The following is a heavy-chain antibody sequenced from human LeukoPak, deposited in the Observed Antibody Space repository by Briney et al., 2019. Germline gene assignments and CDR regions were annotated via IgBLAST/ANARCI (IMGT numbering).Heavy chain of an antibody. Sequence: PGGSLRLSCAASGFTVSSNYMNWVRQAPGKGLEWVSVIYSGGSTYYADSVKGRFTISRDNSKNTLYLQMNSLRAEDTAVYYCARNARFLHYYGMDVWGQGTTVTVSS. J-gene: IGHJ6*02. D-gene: IGHD3-3*01. CDR1: GFTVSSNY. CDR3: ARNARFLHYYGMDV. CDR2: IYSGGST. V-gene: IGHV3-66*01.